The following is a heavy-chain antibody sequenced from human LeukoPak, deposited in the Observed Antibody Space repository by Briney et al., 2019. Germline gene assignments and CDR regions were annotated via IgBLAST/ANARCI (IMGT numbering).Heavy chain of an antibody. J-gene: IGHJ4*02. D-gene: IGHD4-11*01. CDR3: ARGHAYSNYLRYTYYFDY. V-gene: IGHV4-39*07. Sequence: SETLSLTCTVSGGFISSSSYYWGWIRQPPGKGLEWIGSIYYSGSTYYNPSLKSRVTISVDTSKNQFSLKLSSVTAADTAVYYCARGHAYSNYLRYTYYFDYWGQGTLVTVSS. CDR2: IYYSGST. CDR1: GGFISSSSYY.